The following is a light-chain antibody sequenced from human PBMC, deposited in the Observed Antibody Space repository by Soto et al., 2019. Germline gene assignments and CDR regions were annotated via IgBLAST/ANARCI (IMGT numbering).Light chain of an antibody. CDR3: NSYTSSSTLV. V-gene: IGLV2-14*01. CDR2: EVS. CDR1: SSDVGGYNY. Sequence: QSALTQPASVSGSPGQSITISCTGTSSDVGGYNYVSWYQQHPGKAPKLMIYEVSNRPSGVSNRFSGSKSGNTASLTISGLQDEDEDDYYCNSYTSSSTLVFGSGTQLTVL. J-gene: IGLJ7*01.